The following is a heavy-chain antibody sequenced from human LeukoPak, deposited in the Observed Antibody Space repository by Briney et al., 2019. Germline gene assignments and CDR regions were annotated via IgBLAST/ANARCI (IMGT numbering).Heavy chain of an antibody. Sequence: GGSLRLSCAASGFSFSVSWMTWVRQAPGRGLEWVGNINPDGNPKNYVDAVEGRFTFSRDNARNSLYLQMNSLRAEYTAVYYCARDPAYGAPDYWGQGTLVTVSS. CDR2: INPDGNPK. J-gene: IGHJ4*02. CDR1: GFSFSVSW. D-gene: IGHD4-17*01. CDR3: ARDPAYGAPDY. V-gene: IGHV3-7*01.